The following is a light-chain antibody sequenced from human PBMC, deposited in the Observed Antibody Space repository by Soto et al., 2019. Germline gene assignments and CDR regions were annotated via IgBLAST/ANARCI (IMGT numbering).Light chain of an antibody. CDR2: DAS. CDR3: QQYGGSPMYT. V-gene: IGKV3-11*01. CDR1: QSVSSY. J-gene: IGKJ2*01. Sequence: IVFTQSASTLSLSPGERATLSCRASQSVSSYLAWYQQKPGQAPRLLIYDASNRATGIPARFSGSGSGTDFTLTISSLEPEDFAVYYCQQYGGSPMYTFGQGTKVDIK.